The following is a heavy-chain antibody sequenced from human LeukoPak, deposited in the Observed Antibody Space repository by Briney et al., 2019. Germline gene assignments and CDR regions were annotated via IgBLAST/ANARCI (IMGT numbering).Heavy chain of an antibody. J-gene: IGHJ4*02. CDR2: INAGNGNT. CDR1: GYTFTSYA. V-gene: IGHV1-3*01. Sequence: RASVKVSCKASGYTFTSYAMHWVRQAPGQRLEWMGWINAGNGNTKYSQKFQGRVTITRDTSASTAYMELSSLRSEDTAVYYCAREGGSGWYPNLDYWGQGTLVTVSS. D-gene: IGHD6-19*01. CDR3: AREGGSGWYPNLDY.